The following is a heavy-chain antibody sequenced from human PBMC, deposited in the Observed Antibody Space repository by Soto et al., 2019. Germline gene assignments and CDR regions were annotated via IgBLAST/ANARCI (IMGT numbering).Heavy chain of an antibody. CDR2: ISWNSGSI. V-gene: IGHV3-9*01. Sequence: GGSLRLSCAASGFTFDDYAMHWVRQAPGKGLEWVSGISWNSGSIGYADSVKGRFTISRDNAKNSLYLQMNSLRAEDTALYYCAKGGGCSGWYNWFDPWGQGTLVTVSS. J-gene: IGHJ5*02. D-gene: IGHD6-19*01. CDR3: AKGGGCSGWYNWFDP. CDR1: GFTFDDYA.